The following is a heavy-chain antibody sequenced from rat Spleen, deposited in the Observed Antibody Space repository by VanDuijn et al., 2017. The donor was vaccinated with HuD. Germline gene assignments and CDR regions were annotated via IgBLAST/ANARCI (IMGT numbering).Heavy chain of an antibody. V-gene: IGHV5-25*01. CDR3: ARGVTTWDY. Sequence: EVQLVESGGGLVQPGGSLKLSCAASGFTFSNYDMAWVRQAPTRGLEWIASISTGGSNTFYRDSVKGRFTISRDNAKSTLYLQMNSLRSEDTAIYYCARGVTTWDYWGQGVMVTVSS. CDR1: GFTFSNYD. J-gene: IGHJ2*01. CDR2: ISTGGSNT. D-gene: IGHD1-10*01.